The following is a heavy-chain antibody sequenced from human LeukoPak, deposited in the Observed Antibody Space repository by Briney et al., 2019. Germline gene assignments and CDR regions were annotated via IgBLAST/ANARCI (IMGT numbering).Heavy chain of an antibody. D-gene: IGHD4-23*01. Sequence: PSETLSLTCTVSGGSISSSSYYWGWIRQPPGKGLEWIGSIYYSGSTYYNPSLKSRVTISVDTSKNQFSPKLSSVTAADTAVYYCARLRWRYFDYWGQGTLVTVSS. CDR3: ARLRWRYFDY. V-gene: IGHV4-39*01. CDR2: IYYSGST. J-gene: IGHJ4*02. CDR1: GGSISSSSYY.